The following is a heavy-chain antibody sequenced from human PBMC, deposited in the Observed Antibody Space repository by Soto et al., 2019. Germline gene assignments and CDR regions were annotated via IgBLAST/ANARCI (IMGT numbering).Heavy chain of an antibody. CDR3: ATAGITMVRGVIITSWFDP. CDR1: GYTLTELS. Sequence: GASVKVSCKVSGYTLTELSMHWVRQAPGKGLEWMGGFDPEDGETIYAQKFQGRVTMTEDTSTDTAYMELSSLRSEDTAVYYCATAGITMVRGVIITSWFDPWGQGTLVTVSS. CDR2: FDPEDGET. D-gene: IGHD3-10*01. V-gene: IGHV1-24*01. J-gene: IGHJ5*02.